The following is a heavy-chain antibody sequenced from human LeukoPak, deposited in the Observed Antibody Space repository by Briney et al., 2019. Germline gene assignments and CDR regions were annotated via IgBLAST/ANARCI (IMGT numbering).Heavy chain of an antibody. CDR3: ARLADTVRGVMDYYYSYYMDV. D-gene: IGHD3-10*01. V-gene: IGHV4-59*01. CDR1: GGSISSYY. Sequence: SETLSLTCTVSGGSISSYYWSWIRQPPGKGLEWIGYIYYGGSTNYNPSLKSRVTISVGTSKNQFSLTLSSVTAADTAVYYCARLADTVRGVMDYYYSYYMDVWGKGTTVTVSS. J-gene: IGHJ6*03. CDR2: IYYGGST.